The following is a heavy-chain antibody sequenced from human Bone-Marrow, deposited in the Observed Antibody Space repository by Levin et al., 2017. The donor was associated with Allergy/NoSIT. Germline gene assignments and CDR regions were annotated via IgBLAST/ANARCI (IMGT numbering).Heavy chain of an antibody. V-gene: IGHV3-23*01. Sequence: GGSLRLSCAASGFTFSSYAMSWVRQAPGKGLEWVSAISGSGGSTYYADSVKGRFTISRDNSKNTLYLQMNSLRAEDTAVYYCAKPRLMGDDGGYEFDYWGQGTLVTVSS. CDR1: GFTFSSYA. CDR2: ISGSGGST. D-gene: IGHD5-12*01. CDR3: AKPRLMGDDGGYEFDY. J-gene: IGHJ4*02.